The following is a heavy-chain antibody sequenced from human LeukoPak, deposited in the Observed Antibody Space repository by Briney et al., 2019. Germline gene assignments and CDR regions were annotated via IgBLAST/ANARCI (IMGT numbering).Heavy chain of an antibody. V-gene: IGHV3-30*18. CDR1: GFTFSSYG. J-gene: IGHJ4*02. CDR3: AKARYYYGSWRSYYFDY. D-gene: IGHD3-10*01. CDR2: ISYDGSNK. Sequence: GRSLRLSCAASGFTFSSYGMHWVRQAPGKGLEWVAVISYDGSNKYYADSVKGRFTISRDNSKNTLYLQMNSLRAEDTAVYYCAKARYYYGSWRSYYFDYWGQGTLVTVSS.